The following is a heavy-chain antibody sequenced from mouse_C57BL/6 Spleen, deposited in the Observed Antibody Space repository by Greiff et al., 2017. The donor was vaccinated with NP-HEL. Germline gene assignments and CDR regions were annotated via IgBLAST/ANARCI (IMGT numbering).Heavy chain of an antibody. J-gene: IGHJ4*01. CDR1: GFTFSDYG. V-gene: IGHV5-17*01. Sequence: EVKLVESGGGLVKPGGSLKLSCAASGFTFSDYGMHWVRQAPEKGLEWVAYISSGSSTIYYADTVKGRFTISRDNAKNTLFLQMTSLRSEDTAMYYCARPGGPRRDAMDYWGQGTSVTVSS. CDR3: ARPGGPRRDAMDY. CDR2: ISSGSSTI.